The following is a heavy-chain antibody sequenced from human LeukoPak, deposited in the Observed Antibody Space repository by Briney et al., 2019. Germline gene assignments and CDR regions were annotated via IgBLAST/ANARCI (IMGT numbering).Heavy chain of an antibody. J-gene: IGHJ4*02. V-gene: IGHV3-30*18. D-gene: IGHD3-3*01. CDR1: GFTVSSYG. CDR3: AKERFTIFGVVKGNYFDY. CDR2: ISYDGSNK. Sequence: GGSLRLACAASGFTVSSYGMHWVRQAPGKGLEWVAVISYDGSNKYYADSVKGRFTISRDNSKNTMYLQMNRLRAEDTAVYYCAKERFTIFGVVKGNYFDYWGQGTLVTVSS.